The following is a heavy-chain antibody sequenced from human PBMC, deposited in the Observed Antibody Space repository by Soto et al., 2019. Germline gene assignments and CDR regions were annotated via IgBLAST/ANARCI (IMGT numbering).Heavy chain of an antibody. D-gene: IGHD2-2*01. V-gene: IGHV4-39*01. CDR3: ARPPPGYQLLRPAD. CDR1: GGSISSSSYY. J-gene: IGHJ4*02. Sequence: QLQLQESGPGLVKPSETLSLTCTVSGGSISSSSYYWGWIRQPPGKGLEWIGSIYYSGSTYYNPSLKRQGTISVDTSKNQLSLKLSSVAAADRAVYYCARPPPGYQLLRPADWGQETIVTVSS. CDR2: IYYSGST.